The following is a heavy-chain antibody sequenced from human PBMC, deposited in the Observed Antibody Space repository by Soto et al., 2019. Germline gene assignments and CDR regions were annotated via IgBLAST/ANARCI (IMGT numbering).Heavy chain of an antibody. Sequence: GDSLKISCKGSVYIFANDWIAWVRQMPGKGLEWMGMIFPGDSDTRYSPSFQGQVTISVDKSINTAYLQWTSLKASDTATYYCARRVSAHPYFDFWGQGALVTVSS. CDR1: VYIFANDW. V-gene: IGHV5-51*01. J-gene: IGHJ4*02. D-gene: IGHD2-2*01. CDR3: ARRVSAHPYFDF. CDR2: IFPGDSDT.